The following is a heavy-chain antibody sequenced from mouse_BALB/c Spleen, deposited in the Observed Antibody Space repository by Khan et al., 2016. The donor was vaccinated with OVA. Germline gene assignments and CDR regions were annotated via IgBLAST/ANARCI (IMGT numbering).Heavy chain of an antibody. D-gene: IGHD1-2*01. CDR2: IYPGSGSP. CDR3: TRGTTAPYVMDY. Sequence: LKQSGSELVSPGASVKLSCKTSGYTFSTYWMHWVKQRPGQGLKWIGNIYPGSGSPNYDEKFKSTATLTVDTSSTTAYMQLSSLTSEDSAVYYCTRGTTAPYVMDYWGQGTSVTVSS. CDR1: GYTFSTYW. V-gene: IGHV1S22*01. J-gene: IGHJ4*01.